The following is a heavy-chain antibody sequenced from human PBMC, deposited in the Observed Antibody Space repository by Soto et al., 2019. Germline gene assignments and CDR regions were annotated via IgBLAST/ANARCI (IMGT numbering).Heavy chain of an antibody. Sequence: PGGSLRLSCAASGFTFSSYGMHWVRQAPGKGLEWVAVIWYDGSNKYYADSVKGRFTISRDNSKNTLYLQMNSLRAEDTAVYYCARGGYSHGHGGSYYYGMDVWGQGTTVTVSS. CDR3: ARGGYSHGHGGSYYYGMDV. J-gene: IGHJ6*02. D-gene: IGHD5-18*01. CDR2: IWYDGSNK. V-gene: IGHV3-33*01. CDR1: GFTFSSYG.